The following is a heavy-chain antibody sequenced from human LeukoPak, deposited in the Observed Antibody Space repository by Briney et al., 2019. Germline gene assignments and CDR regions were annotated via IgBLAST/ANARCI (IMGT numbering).Heavy chain of an antibody. D-gene: IGHD5-24*01. CDR3: ARHEEMATLHVHYFDY. CDR1: GGSISSGSYY. CDR2: IYTSGST. Sequence: PSETLSLTCTVSGGSISSGSYYWSWIRQPAGKGLEWIGRIYTSGSTYYNPSLKSRVTISVDTSKNQFSLKLSSVTAADTAVYYCARHEEMATLHVHYFDYWGQGTLVTVSS. V-gene: IGHV4-61*02. J-gene: IGHJ4*02.